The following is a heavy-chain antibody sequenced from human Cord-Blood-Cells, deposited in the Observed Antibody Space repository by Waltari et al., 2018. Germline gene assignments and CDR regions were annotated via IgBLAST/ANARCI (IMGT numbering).Heavy chain of an antibody. V-gene: IGHV3-30-3*01. J-gene: IGHJ3*02. CDR3: ARDSSGYYAFDI. Sequence: QVQLVESGGGVVQPGRSLRLSCAASGFTFSSYAMHWVRPAPGKGLEWVAVIPYDGSNKYYADSVKGRFTISRDNSKNTLYLQMNSLRAEDTAVYYCARDSSGYYAFDIWGQGTMVTVSS. CDR1: GFTFSSYA. CDR2: IPYDGSNK. D-gene: IGHD3-22*01.